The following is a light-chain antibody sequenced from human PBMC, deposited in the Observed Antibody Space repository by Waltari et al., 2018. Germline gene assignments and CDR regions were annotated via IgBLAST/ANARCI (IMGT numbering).Light chain of an antibody. J-gene: IGLJ2*01. V-gene: IGLV1-51*01. CDR2: DSN. Sequence: QSVLTQPPSVSAAPGQKVTISCSGGSSNVGSNHVSWYQQLPGTGPKVVIYDSNKRPSGIPDRVSGSKSGTSATLGITVLQTGDESDYYCGTWDGSLNFVLFGGGTKLTVL. CDR1: SSNVGSNH. CDR3: GTWDGSLNFVL.